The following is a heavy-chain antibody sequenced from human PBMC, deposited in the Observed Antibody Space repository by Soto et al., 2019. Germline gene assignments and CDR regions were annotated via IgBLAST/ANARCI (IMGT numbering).Heavy chain of an antibody. V-gene: IGHV1-69*01. D-gene: IGHD3-3*01. CDR1: GGTFSTFA. Sequence: QVQLVQSGAEVKRPGSSVKVSCKASGGTFSTFAISWVRQAPGQGLEWMGGLIPIFDTTNHAQKFQGRVTIIAEESTSTAYMELRSLRFEDTAVYYCARARAERARSYDFXXXXXXAXGXXTLISV. CDR3: ARARAERARSYDFXXXXXXA. J-gene: IGHJ4*01. CDR2: LIPIFDTT.